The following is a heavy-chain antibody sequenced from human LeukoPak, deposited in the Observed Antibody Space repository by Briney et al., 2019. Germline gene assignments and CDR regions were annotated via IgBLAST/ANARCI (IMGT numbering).Heavy chain of an antibody. CDR1: GVAFDSHG. Sequence: GGSLRLSCAASGVAFDSHGMHWVRQAPGKGLEWVAVIWYDGSNKDYADSVKGRFTISRDNSKSTLYLQMNSLRAEDTAVYYCARARNNYDSSGFSALDYWGQGTLVTVSS. J-gene: IGHJ4*02. D-gene: IGHD3-22*01. CDR2: IWYDGSNK. V-gene: IGHV3-33*01. CDR3: ARARNNYDSSGFSALDY.